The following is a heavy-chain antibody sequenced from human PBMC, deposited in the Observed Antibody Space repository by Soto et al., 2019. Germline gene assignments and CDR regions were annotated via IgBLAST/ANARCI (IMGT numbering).Heavy chain of an antibody. D-gene: IGHD3-22*01. CDR2: IYFGGTT. CDR1: GGSISPYY. V-gene: IGHV4-59*12. Sequence: SETLSLTCAVSGGSISPYYWAWIRRPPGKGLEWLGYIYFGGTTTYNPSLKSRRTMSLDTSKNQFSLKLTSVAAADTAVYYCARLGGFYQAFDSWGQGALVTVSS. CDR3: ARLGGFYQAFDS. J-gene: IGHJ4*02.